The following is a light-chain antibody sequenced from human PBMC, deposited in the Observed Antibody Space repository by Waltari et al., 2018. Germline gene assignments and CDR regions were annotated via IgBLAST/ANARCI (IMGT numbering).Light chain of an antibody. Sequence: QSALTQPASVSGSRGEAITISCTRTRNDVGVYDYVSWYQQHPGKAPKRLIYNVNHRPSGVSNRFSGSKSGNTASLTISGLQAEDEADYYCSSFTGTSTRVFGGGTKLTVL. J-gene: IGLJ3*02. CDR3: SSFTGTSTRV. V-gene: IGLV2-14*03. CDR2: NVN. CDR1: RNDVGVYDY.